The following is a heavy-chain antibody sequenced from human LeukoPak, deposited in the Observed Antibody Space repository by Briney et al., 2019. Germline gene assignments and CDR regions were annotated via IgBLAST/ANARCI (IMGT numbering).Heavy chain of an antibody. V-gene: IGHV3-7*03. J-gene: IGHJ6*03. D-gene: IGHD5-18*01. CDR2: IKQDGSEK. CDR3: AREAQFGIYSYRAYYMDV. CDR1: GFTFSSYW. Sequence: PGGSLRLSCAASGFTFSSYWMSWVRQAPGKGLEWVANIKQDGSEKYYVDSVKGRFTISRDNSKNTLYLQMNSLRAEDTAVYYCAREAQFGIYSYRAYYMDVWGKGTTVTVSS.